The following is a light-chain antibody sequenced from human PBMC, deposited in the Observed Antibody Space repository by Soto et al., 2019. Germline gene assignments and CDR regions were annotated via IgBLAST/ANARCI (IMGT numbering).Light chain of an antibody. CDR3: SSYTSSSSLLYV. CDR2: DVS. Sequence: QSALTQPASVSGSPGQSITISCTGTSSDVGGYNYVSWYQQHPGKAPKLMIYDVSNRPSGVSNRFSGSKSGNTASLTISGRQAEDEAEYYCSSYTSSSSLLYVFGTGTKVTVL. V-gene: IGLV2-14*01. CDR1: SSDVGGYNY. J-gene: IGLJ1*01.